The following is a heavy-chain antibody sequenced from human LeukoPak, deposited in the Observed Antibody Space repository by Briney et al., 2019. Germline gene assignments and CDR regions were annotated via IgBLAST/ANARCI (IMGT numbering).Heavy chain of an antibody. CDR3: ARVPDSGRYSYNWFDP. CDR2: ISAYNGNT. D-gene: IGHD1-26*01. Sequence: GASVKASCNASGYTFTSYGISWVRQAPGQGLEGMGWISAYNGNTNYAQKLQGRVTITTDTSTSTAYMELRSLTSDDTAVYYCARVPDSGRYSYNWFDPWGQGTLVTVSS. V-gene: IGHV1-18*01. J-gene: IGHJ5*02. CDR1: GYTFTSYG.